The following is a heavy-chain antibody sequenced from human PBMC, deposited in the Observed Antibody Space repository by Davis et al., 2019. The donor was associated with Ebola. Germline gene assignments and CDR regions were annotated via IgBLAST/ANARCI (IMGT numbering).Heavy chain of an antibody. CDR3: ARNLVTGLSFDALDF. D-gene: IGHD2-21*02. CDR1: GDSMSSYY. Sequence: MPSETLSLTCTVSGDSMSSYYWSWVRQPPGKGLEWIGYMYYSGSTKYNPSLKSRVTISVDTSKNQFSLRLSAVTAADTAVYYCARNLVTGLSFDALDFWGQGTTVTVSS. J-gene: IGHJ6*02. CDR2: MYYSGST. V-gene: IGHV4-59*01.